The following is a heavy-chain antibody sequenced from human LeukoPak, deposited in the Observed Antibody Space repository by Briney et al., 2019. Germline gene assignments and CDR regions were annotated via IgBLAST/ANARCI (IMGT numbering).Heavy chain of an antibody. CDR3: ATVLHTSMTTWAAFDT. V-gene: IGHV3-23*01. Sequence: PGGTLRLSCAASGLTFSNFAMTWVRQTPGKGLEWVSALNASGGGTFYAPSVKGRFTISRDNSKNTVSLQMNSLRAEDTALYYCATVLHTSMTTWAAFDTWGQGTMVTVSS. CDR2: LNASGGGT. CDR1: GLTFSNFA. D-gene: IGHD5-18*01. J-gene: IGHJ3*02.